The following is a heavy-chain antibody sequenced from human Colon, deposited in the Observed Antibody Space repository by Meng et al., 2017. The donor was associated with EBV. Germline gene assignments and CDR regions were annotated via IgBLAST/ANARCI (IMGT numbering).Heavy chain of an antibody. CDR3: ARVGAYCGGDCYHPR. D-gene: IGHD2-21*02. CDR1: GGSLSSRNW. V-gene: IGHV4-4*02. CDR2: IYHSGST. J-gene: IGHJ4*02. Sequence: VHLQESGPGLVKPSGTLSLTFAVSGGSLSSRNWWRWVRQPPGKGLEWIGEIYHSGSTNYNPSLKSRVTISVDESKNQFSLRLSSVTAADTAVYYCARVGAYCGGDCYHPRWGQGTLVTVSS.